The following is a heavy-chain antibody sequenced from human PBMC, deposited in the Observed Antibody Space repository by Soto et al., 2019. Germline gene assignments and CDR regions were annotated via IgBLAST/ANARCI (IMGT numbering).Heavy chain of an antibody. D-gene: IGHD4-17*01. J-gene: IGHJ4*01. CDR3: ARGHYGGNFDN. V-gene: IGHV4-38-2*01. CDR2: IHHSGTT. CDR1: DSSINSNYY. Sequence: PSETLSLTCGVSDSSINSNYYCLWIRQPPGKGLEWIGAIHHSGTTYYTPSLKSRVTISLDTSKNHSSLRLTSVTAADPAKYYCARGHYGGNFDNWGQGTPVTVSS.